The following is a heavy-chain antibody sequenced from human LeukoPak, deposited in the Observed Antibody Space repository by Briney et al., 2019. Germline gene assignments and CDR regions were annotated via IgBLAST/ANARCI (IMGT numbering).Heavy chain of an antibody. CDR2: FDPEDGET. CDR3: ATEGLRWLQFVY. V-gene: IGHV1-24*01. D-gene: IGHD5-24*01. J-gene: IGHJ4*02. CDR1: GYTLTELS. Sequence: ASVTVSCKVSGYTLTELSMHWVRQAPGKGLEWMGGFDPEDGETIYAQKFQGRVTMTEDTSTDTAYMEVSSLRSEDTAVYYCATEGLRWLQFVYWGQGTLVTVSS.